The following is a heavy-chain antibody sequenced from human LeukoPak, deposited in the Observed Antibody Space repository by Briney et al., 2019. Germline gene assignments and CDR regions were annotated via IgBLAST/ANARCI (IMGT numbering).Heavy chain of an antibody. V-gene: IGHV4-38-2*02. D-gene: IGHD3-22*01. CDR2: IYHSGST. J-gene: IGHJ4*02. CDR1: GDSISSGYY. Sequence: SETLSLTCTVSGDSISSGYYWGWIRQPPGKGLEWIGSIYHSGSTYYNPSLKSRVTTSVDTSKNQFSLKLSSVTAADTAVYYCARGPQRITMIVVVITEFDYWGQGTLVTVSS. CDR3: ARGPQRITMIVVVITEFDY.